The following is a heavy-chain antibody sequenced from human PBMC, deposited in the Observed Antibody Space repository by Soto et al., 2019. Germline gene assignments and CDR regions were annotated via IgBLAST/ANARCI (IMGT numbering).Heavy chain of an antibody. CDR1: GGSISSGGYS. Sequence: SETLSLTCAVSGGSISSGGYSWSWIRQPPGKGLEWIGYIYHSGSTYYNPSLKSRVTISVDRSKNQFSLKLSSMTAADTAVYYCARVPSPWGQGTPVTVSS. J-gene: IGHJ5*02. CDR2: IYHSGST. V-gene: IGHV4-30-2*01. CDR3: ARVPSP.